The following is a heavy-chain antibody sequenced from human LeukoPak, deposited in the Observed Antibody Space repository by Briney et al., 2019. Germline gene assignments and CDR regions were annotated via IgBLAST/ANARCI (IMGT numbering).Heavy chain of an antibody. CDR1: GGSISSYY. Sequence: SETLSLTCTVSGGSISSYYWSWIRQPAGKGLEWIGYIYDTGSTKYNPSLKSRLTISLHTSRNQFSLNLSSLTAADTAIYYCARVRNYPDAFDIWGQGRMVTVSS. J-gene: IGHJ3*02. D-gene: IGHD5-24*01. CDR3: ARVRNYPDAFDI. V-gene: IGHV4-59*01. CDR2: IYDTGST.